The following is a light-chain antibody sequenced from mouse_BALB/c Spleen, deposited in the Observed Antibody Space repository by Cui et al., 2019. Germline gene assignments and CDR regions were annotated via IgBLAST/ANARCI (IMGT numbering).Light chain of an antibody. CDR2: LTS. CDR3: QQWSSNPYT. CDR1: SSVSY. Sequence: QIVLTQSPALMSASPGEKVTMTCSASSSVSYMYWYQQKPRSSPKPWIYLTSNLASGVPARFSGSGSGTSYSLTISSMEAEDAATYHCQQWSSNPYTFGGGTKLEIK. V-gene: IGKV4-68*01. J-gene: IGKJ2*01.